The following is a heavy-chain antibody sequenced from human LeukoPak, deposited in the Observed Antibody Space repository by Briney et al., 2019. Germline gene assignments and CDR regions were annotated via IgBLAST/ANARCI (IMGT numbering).Heavy chain of an antibody. Sequence: KAGGSLRLSCAASGFTFSSYSMNWVRQAPGKGLEWVSSISSSSSYIYYADSVKGRFTISRDNAKNSLYLQMNSLRAEDTAVYYCARQQDYYDSSGYSYYYYMDVWGKGTTVTVSS. V-gene: IGHV3-21*01. CDR2: ISSSSSYI. CDR3: ARQQDYYDSSGYSYYYYMDV. D-gene: IGHD3-22*01. J-gene: IGHJ6*03. CDR1: GFTFSSYS.